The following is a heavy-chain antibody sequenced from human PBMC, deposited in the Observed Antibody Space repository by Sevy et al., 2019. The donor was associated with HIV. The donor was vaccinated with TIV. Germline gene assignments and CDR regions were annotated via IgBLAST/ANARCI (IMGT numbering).Heavy chain of an antibody. CDR1: GYTCTGDY. Sequence: ASVKVSCKASGYTCTGDYLHWVRQAPGQGLEWMGRVYPNSGGTNYAQKFQGRVTMTRDTSISTAYMELSRLRSDDTAVYYCARDGGGGTTNSGMDVWGQWTTVTVSS. CDR3: ARDGGGGTTNSGMDV. J-gene: IGHJ6*02. V-gene: IGHV1-2*06. D-gene: IGHD1-7*01. CDR2: VYPNSGGT.